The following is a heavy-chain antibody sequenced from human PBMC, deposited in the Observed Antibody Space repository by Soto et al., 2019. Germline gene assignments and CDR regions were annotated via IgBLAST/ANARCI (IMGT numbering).Heavy chain of an antibody. CDR1: GLIFSNSW. Sequence: EVELVESGGGLVQPGGSLRLSCAASGLIFSNSWMHWVRQAPGKGLVWVSRINSDGSSTDYADSVKGRFTISRDNAKNTLYLQMNSLRAEDTALYYCARDWSGPGNSAYYYYNMDVWGKGTSVTVSS. D-gene: IGHD3-3*01. J-gene: IGHJ6*03. V-gene: IGHV3-74*01. CDR3: ARDWSGPGNSAYYYYNMDV. CDR2: INSDGSST.